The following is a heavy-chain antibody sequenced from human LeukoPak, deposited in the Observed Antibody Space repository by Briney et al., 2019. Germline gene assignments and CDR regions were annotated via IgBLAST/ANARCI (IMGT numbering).Heavy chain of an antibody. D-gene: IGHD5-12*01. CDR1: GGTFSSYA. J-gene: IGHJ6*03. CDR3: ADGASGQPYYYYMDV. Sequence: SVKVSCKASGGTFSSYAISWVRQAPGQGLEWMGRIIPIFGTANYAQKFQGRVTINADKSTSTAYMELSSLRSEDTAVYYCADGASGQPYYYYMDVWGKGTTVTVSS. V-gene: IGHV1-69*06. CDR2: IIPIFGTA.